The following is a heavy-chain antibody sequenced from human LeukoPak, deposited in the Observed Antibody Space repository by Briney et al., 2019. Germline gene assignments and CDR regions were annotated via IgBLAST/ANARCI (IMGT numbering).Heavy chain of an antibody. CDR3: ARDRPAVPAAFDY. J-gene: IGHJ4*02. Sequence: SETLSLTCAVYGGSFSGYYWSWIRQPPGKGLEWIGEINHSGSTNYNPSLKSRVTISVDTSKNQFSLKLSSVTAADTAVYYCARDRPAVPAAFDYWGQGTLVTVSS. D-gene: IGHD2-2*01. CDR1: GGSFSGYY. V-gene: IGHV4-34*01. CDR2: INHSGST.